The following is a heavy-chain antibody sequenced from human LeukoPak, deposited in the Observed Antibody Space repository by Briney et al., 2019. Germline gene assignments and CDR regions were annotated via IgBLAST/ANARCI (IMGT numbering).Heavy chain of an antibody. J-gene: IGHJ4*02. CDR1: GDSISSGGYF. CDR2: ISHHENA. D-gene: IGHD5-24*01. Sequence: PSETLSLTCTVSGDSISSGGYFWSWIRQPPGKALEWIGYISHHENAYYNPSLSSRVTMSVDKSKNQVSLKITSVTAADTAIYYCARDGYNSAPFDYWGPGTLVTVSS. V-gene: IGHV4-30-2*01. CDR3: ARDGYNSAPFDY.